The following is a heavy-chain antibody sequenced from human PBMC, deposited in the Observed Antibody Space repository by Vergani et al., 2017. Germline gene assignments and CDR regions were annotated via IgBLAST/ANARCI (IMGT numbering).Heavy chain of an antibody. Sequence: QVQLVQSGAEVKKPGASVKVSCKASGYTFTSYDINWVRQATGQGLEWMGWMNPNSGNTGYAQKFQGRVTMTRNTSISTAYMERSSLRSEDTAVYYCASFLEPDRKGAFDIWGQGTMVTVSS. CDR1: GYTFTSYD. V-gene: IGHV1-8*01. CDR2: MNPNSGNT. D-gene: IGHD3-3*01. CDR3: ASFLEPDRKGAFDI. J-gene: IGHJ3*02.